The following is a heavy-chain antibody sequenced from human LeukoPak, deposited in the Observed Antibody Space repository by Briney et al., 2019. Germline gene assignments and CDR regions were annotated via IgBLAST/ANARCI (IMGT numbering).Heavy chain of an antibody. Sequence: ASVKVSCKASGYTFTSYGISWVRQAPGQGLEWMGWISAYNGNTNYAQKLQGRVTMTTDTSTSTAYMELRSLRSEDTAVYYCARGLRITIFGVVSNYYNYMDVWGKGTTVTVSS. D-gene: IGHD3-3*01. CDR1: GYTFTSYG. CDR3: ARGLRITIFGVVSNYYNYMDV. V-gene: IGHV1-18*01. J-gene: IGHJ6*03. CDR2: ISAYNGNT.